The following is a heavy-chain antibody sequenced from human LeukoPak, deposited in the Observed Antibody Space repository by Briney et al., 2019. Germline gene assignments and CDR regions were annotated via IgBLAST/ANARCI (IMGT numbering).Heavy chain of an antibody. D-gene: IGHD5-24*01. Sequence: GGSLRLSCAASGFTFSSYAMSWVRQAPGKGLEWVSYISSSGSTIYYADSVKGRFTISRDNAKNSLYLQMNSLRAEDTAVYYCARERDGYNVDYWGQGTLVTVSS. CDR2: ISSSGSTI. CDR1: GFTFSSYA. CDR3: ARERDGYNVDY. J-gene: IGHJ4*02. V-gene: IGHV3-48*04.